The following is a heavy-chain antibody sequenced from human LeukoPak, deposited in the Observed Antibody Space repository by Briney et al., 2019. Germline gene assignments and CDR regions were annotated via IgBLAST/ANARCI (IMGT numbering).Heavy chain of an antibody. D-gene: IGHD6-19*01. V-gene: IGHV3-13*01. J-gene: IGHJ3*02. CDR3: TRVKSYSSGGLDAFDI. CDR2: IDTAGDT. Sequence: GGSPRLSCAASGFTFSSYDIHWVRQATGKGLEWVSAIDTAGDTYYPGSVKGRFTISRENAKNSLYLQMNSLRAGDTAVYYCTRVKSYSSGGLDAFDIWGQGTMVTVSS. CDR1: GFTFSSYD.